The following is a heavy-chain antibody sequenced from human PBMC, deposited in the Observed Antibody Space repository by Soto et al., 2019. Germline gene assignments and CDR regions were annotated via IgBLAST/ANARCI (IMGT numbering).Heavy chain of an antibody. CDR1: GYNFISFW. CDR2: IYPGDSDT. J-gene: IGHJ4*02. Sequence: GESLKISCETSGYNFISFWIAWVRQIPGKGLEWMGLIYPGDSDTTYSPAFQGQVTISVDRSTKTAYLQWSSLKASDTAMYYCARQAYYGSGTYYSDSWGQGTLVTVSS. V-gene: IGHV5-51*01. CDR3: ARQAYYGSGTYYSDS. D-gene: IGHD3-10*01.